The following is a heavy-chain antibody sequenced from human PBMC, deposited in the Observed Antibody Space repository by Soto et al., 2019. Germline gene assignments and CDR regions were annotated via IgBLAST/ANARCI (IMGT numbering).Heavy chain of an antibody. D-gene: IGHD2-2*01. V-gene: IGHV4-31*03. J-gene: IGHJ3*02. Sequence: QVQLQESGPGLVKPSQTLSLTCTVSGGSISSGGYYWSWIRQHPGKGLEWIGYIYYSGSTYYNPSLWSRVTIPVDTSKNQFSLKLSSVTAAATAVNYWARDRGTGYCSSTRCYGERAFDIWGQGTMVTVSS. CDR3: ARDRGTGYCSSTRCYGERAFDI. CDR1: GGSISSGGYY. CDR2: IYYSGST.